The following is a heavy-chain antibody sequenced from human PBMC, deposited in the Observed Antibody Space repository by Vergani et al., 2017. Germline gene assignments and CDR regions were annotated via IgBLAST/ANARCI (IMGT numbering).Heavy chain of an antibody. D-gene: IGHD3-10*01. CDR3: AXTSLARGVIIEEVIIDY. Sequence: EVQLVQSGAEVKKPGESLRISCKGSGYSFTSYWISWVRQMPGKGLEWMGRIDPSDSYTNYSPSFQGHVTISADKSISTAYLQWSSLKASDTAMYYCAXTSLARGVIIEEVIIDYWGQGTLVTVSS. CDR2: IDPSDSYT. CDR1: GYSFTSYW. J-gene: IGHJ4*02. V-gene: IGHV5-10-1*01.